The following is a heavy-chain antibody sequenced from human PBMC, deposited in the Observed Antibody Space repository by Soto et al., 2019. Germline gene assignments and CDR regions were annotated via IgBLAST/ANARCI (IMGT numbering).Heavy chain of an antibody. J-gene: IGHJ6*02. CDR3: ARDPNLVTTIRVRYYYYGIDV. CDR1: GFTFSSYW. CDR2: IKQDGSEK. D-gene: IGHD5-12*01. V-gene: IGHV3-7*04. Sequence: EVQLVESGGGLVQPGGSLRLSCAASGFTFSSYWMTWVRQAPGKGLEWVANIKQDGSEKYYVDSVKGRFTISRDNAKNSLYLQRNSLRAEDTAVYYCARDPNLVTTIRVRYYYYGIDVWGQGTTVTVSS.